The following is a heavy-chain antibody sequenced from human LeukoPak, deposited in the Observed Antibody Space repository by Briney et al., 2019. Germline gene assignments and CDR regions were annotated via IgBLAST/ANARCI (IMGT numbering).Heavy chain of an antibody. D-gene: IGHD6-19*01. CDR3: ARRSVAGTKGRYMDV. V-gene: IGHV4-34*01. CDR1: GGSFSGYY. J-gene: IGHJ6*03. Sequence: KPSETLSLTCAVYGGSFSGYYWSWIRQPPGKGLEWIGEINHSGSTNYNPSLKSRVTISVDTSKNQFSLKLSSVTAADTAVYYCARRSVAGTKGRYMDVWGKGTTVTISS. CDR2: INHSGST.